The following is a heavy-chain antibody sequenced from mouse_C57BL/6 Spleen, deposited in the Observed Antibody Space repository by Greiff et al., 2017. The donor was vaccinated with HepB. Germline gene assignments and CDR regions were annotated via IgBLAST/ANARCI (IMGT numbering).Heavy chain of an antibody. CDR3: AGDCGYYGSSYWFAY. CDR1: GFTFSSYA. J-gene: IGHJ3*01. D-gene: IGHD1-1*01. CDR2: ISDGGSYT. Sequence: EVKVVESGGGLVKPGGSLKLSCAASGFTFSSYAMSWVRQTPEKRLEWVATISDGGSYTYYPDNVKGRFTISRDNAKNNLYLQMSHLKSEDTAMYYCAGDCGYYGSSYWFAYWGQGTLVTVSA. V-gene: IGHV5-4*01.